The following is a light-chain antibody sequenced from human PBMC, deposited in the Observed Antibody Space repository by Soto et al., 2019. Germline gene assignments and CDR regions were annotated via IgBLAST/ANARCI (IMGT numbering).Light chain of an antibody. Sequence: EVVLSQSPGTLPLSPGDRSTLYCRASQSVSSSNLAWYQQKPGQAPRLXIYGAFTRAAGIPERFSGSGSGTDFTLTISRLAPEDFELYFCQQYGNSRLTFGGGTKVDIK. CDR1: QSVSSSN. CDR2: GAF. CDR3: QQYGNSRLT. V-gene: IGKV3-20*01. J-gene: IGKJ4*01.